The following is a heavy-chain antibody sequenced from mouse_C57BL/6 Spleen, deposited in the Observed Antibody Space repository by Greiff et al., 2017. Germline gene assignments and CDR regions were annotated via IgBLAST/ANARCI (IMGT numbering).Heavy chain of an antibody. CDR1: GYSFTSYY. J-gene: IGHJ1*03. Sequence: VQLQESGPELVKPGASVKISCKASGYSFTSYYIHWVKQRPGQGLEWIGWIYPGSGNTKYNEKFKGKATLTADTSSSTAYMQLSSLTSEDSAVYYCARPVVNWYFDVWGTGTTVTVSS. CDR2: IYPGSGNT. V-gene: IGHV1-66*01. CDR3: ARPVVNWYFDV. D-gene: IGHD1-1*01.